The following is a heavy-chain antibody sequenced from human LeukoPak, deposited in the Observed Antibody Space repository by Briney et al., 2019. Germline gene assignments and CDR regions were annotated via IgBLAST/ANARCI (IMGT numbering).Heavy chain of an antibody. CDR1: GFTFSSYS. V-gene: IGHV3-48*01. J-gene: IGHJ4*02. CDR2: ISSSSSTI. CDR3: ASTSGHWYTTFLDY. D-gene: IGHD6-13*01. Sequence: GGSLRLSCAAPGFTFSSYSMNWVRQAPGKGLEWVSYISSSSSTIYYADSVKGRFTISRDNAKNSLYLQMNSLRAEDTAVYYCASTSGHWYTTFLDYWGQGTLVTVSS.